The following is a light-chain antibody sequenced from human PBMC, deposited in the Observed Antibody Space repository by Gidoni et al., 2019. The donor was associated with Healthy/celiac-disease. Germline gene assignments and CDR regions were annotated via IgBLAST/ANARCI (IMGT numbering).Light chain of an antibody. CDR3: QQSSSTPLP. CDR2: AAS. V-gene: IGKV1-39*01. Sequence: DSQMTQSPSSLSASVGDRVTITCRASQSISSYLNWYQQKPGKAPKLLIYAASSLQSGVPSRFSGSGSGTDFTLTLRSLQPEDFSTYYCQQSSSTPLPFGGGTKVEIK. CDR1: QSISSY. J-gene: IGKJ4*01.